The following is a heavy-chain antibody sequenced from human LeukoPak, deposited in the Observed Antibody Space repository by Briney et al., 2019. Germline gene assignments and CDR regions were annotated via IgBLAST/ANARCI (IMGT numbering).Heavy chain of an antibody. CDR3: VRGHSILGVEARFDP. CDR2: INHSGST. V-gene: IGHV4-34*01. CDR1: GGSFSGYY. D-gene: IGHD3-3*01. J-gene: IGHJ5*02. Sequence: SETLSLTCAVYGGSFSGYYWSWIRQPPGKGLEWIGEINHSGSTNYNPSLKSRVTISVDTSKNQFSLKLSSVTAADTAVYYCVRGHSILGVEARFDPWGQGALVTVSS.